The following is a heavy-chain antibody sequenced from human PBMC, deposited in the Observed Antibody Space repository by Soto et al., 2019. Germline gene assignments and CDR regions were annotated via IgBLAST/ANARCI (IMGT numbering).Heavy chain of an antibody. V-gene: IGHV4-4*07. CDR2: IYTSGNT. CDR1: GGSVTSYY. Sequence: PSETLSLTCTVSGGSVTSYYWSWIRQPAGKGLDWIGRIYTSGNTDYNPSLKSRVTMSLGTSKNQFSLKLSSVTAADTAVYYCARDGVGPHGMDVWGQGTTVTVSS. CDR3: ARDGVGPHGMDV. D-gene: IGHD2-8*01. J-gene: IGHJ6*02.